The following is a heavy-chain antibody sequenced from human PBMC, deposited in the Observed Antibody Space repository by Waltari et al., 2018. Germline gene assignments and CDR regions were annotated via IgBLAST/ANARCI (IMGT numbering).Heavy chain of an antibody. CDR2: INSDASDT. CDR1: GFTFSDYW. D-gene: IGHD3-10*01. J-gene: IGHJ4*02. Sequence: EVQLVESGGGLVQSGGSLRLSCATSGFTFSDYWMHWVRQTPGKVLIWVSRINSDASDTTYADSVKGRFIISRDNAKNTLYLQMNSLRVDDTAIYYCTRGYDSESYYNEPSGYWGQGTLVTVSS. V-gene: IGHV3-74*01. CDR3: TRGYDSESYYNEPSGY.